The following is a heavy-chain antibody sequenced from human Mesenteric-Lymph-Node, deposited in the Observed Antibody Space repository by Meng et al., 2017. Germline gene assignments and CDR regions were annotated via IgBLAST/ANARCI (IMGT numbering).Heavy chain of an antibody. J-gene: IGHJ6*02. D-gene: IGHD3-10*01. CDR1: GFTFSDYY. CDR3: ARVLNIDPSGNYYNFFHYGMDV. V-gene: IGHV3-11*04. Sequence: GESLKISCAASGFTFSDYYMSWIRQAPGKGLEWVSYISSSGSTIYYADSVKGRFTISRDNSKNTLYLQMNSLRAEDTAVYYCARVLNIDPSGNYYNFFHYGMDVWGQGTTVTVSS. CDR2: ISSSGSTI.